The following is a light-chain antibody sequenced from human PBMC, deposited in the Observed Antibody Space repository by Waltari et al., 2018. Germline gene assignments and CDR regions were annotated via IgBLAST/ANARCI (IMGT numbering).Light chain of an antibody. J-gene: IGKJ4*01. CDR1: QGVNSK. CDR2: GAS. Sequence: EIVMTQSPATLSVSPGERATLSCRASQGVNSKLAWCQQKPGQAPRLLIYGASTRATGSPARFSGSGSGTEFTLTISSLQSEDFAVYYCQQYNNWPLTFGGGTKVEIK. CDR3: QQYNNWPLT. V-gene: IGKV3-15*01.